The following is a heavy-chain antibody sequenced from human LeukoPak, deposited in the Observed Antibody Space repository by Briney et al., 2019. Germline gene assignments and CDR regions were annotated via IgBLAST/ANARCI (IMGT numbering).Heavy chain of an antibody. CDR3: AREALGYCSGGSCYPEDAFDI. J-gene: IGHJ3*02. Sequence: SETLSLTCVVYGGSFSGYYWTWIRQPPGKGLEWIGEINHSGRTNYNPSLKSRVTISVDTSKNQFSLKLSSVTAADTAVYYCAREALGYCSGGSCYPEDAFDIWGQGTMVTVSS. CDR1: GGSFSGYY. CDR2: INHSGRT. V-gene: IGHV4-34*01. D-gene: IGHD2-15*01.